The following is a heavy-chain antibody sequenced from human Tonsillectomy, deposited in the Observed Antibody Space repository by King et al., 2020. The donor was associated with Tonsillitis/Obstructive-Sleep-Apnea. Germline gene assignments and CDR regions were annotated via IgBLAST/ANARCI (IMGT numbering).Heavy chain of an antibody. V-gene: IGHV3-9*01. CDR1: GFTFNDYA. CDR3: AKASAPRSSGWYLDAFDI. J-gene: IGHJ3*02. CDR2: ISWNSGSI. Sequence: VQLVESGGGLVQPGRSLRLSCAASGFTFNDYAMHWVRQAPGKGLEWVSGISWNSGSIGYADSVKGRFTISRDKAKNALYLQMNSLRAKDTALYYFAKASAPRSSGWYLDAFDIWGQGTMVTVSS. D-gene: IGHD6-19*01.